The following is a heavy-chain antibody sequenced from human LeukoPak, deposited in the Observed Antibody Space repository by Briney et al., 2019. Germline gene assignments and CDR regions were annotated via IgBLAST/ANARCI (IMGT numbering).Heavy chain of an antibody. V-gene: IGHV3-23*01. CDR3: AKFFRNYYGSGRYTYGMDV. CDR1: GFTFSSYA. J-gene: IGHJ6*02. CDR2: ISGSGGST. D-gene: IGHD3-10*01. Sequence: PGGSLRLSCAASGFTFSSYAMSWVRQAPGKGLEWVSAISGSGGSTYYADSVKGRFTISRDNSKNTLYLQMNSLRAEDTAVYYCAKFFRNYYGSGRYTYGMDVWGQGTTVTVSS.